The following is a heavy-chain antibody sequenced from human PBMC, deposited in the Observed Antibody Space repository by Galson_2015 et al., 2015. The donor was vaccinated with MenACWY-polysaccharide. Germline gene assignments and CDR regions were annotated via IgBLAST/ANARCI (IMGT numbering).Heavy chain of an antibody. CDR1: GFTFSSYA. D-gene: IGHD3-3*01. CDR2: ISGSGGST. Sequence: SLRLSCAASGFTFSSYAMSWVRQAPGKGLEWVSAISGSGGSTYYADSVKGRFTISGDNSKNTLYLQMNSLRAEDTAVYYCAKDEIFQPEYYFDYWGQGTLVTVSS. V-gene: IGHV3-23*01. J-gene: IGHJ4*02. CDR3: AKDEIFQPEYYFDY.